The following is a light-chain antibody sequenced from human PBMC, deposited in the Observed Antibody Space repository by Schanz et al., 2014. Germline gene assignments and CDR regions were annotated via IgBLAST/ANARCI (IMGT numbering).Light chain of an antibody. CDR1: GSDVGGYNY. CDR2: EVS. J-gene: IGLJ3*02. V-gene: IGLV2-8*01. CDR3: CSYAGSSTSWV. Sequence: QSALTQPPSASGSPGQSVTISCTGTGSDVGGYNYVSWYQQHPGKAPKLMIYEVSKRPSGVPDRFSGSKSGNTASLTVSGLQAEDEADYYCCSYAGSSTSWVFGGGTKLTVL.